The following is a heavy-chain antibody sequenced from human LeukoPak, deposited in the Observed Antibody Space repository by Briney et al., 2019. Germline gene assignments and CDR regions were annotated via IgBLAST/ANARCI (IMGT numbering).Heavy chain of an antibody. Sequence: GGSLRLSCAASGFTFSSYSMNWVRQAPGKGLERVSYISSSSSTIYYADSVKGRFTISRDNAKNSLYLQMNSLRDEDTAVYYCASHTYYYEDYWGQGTLVTVSS. D-gene: IGHD3-22*01. CDR3: ASHTYYYEDY. J-gene: IGHJ4*02. V-gene: IGHV3-48*02. CDR2: ISSSSSTI. CDR1: GFTFSSYS.